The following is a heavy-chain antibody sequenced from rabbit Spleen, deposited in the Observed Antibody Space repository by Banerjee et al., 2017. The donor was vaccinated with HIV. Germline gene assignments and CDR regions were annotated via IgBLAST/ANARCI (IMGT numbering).Heavy chain of an antibody. V-gene: IGHV1S7*01. CDR3: ARFTGEAGYGYATL. Sequence: QLEESGGGLVQPGGSLKLSCKASGFDFNGAYMTWVRQAPGKGLEWIGYIDPVFLTTYYTSSVNGRFTISSHNAQNTVYLQLNSLALADTATYFCARFTGEAGYGYATLWGPGTLVTVS. J-gene: IGHJ6*01. D-gene: IGHD6-1*01. CDR2: IDPVFLTT. CDR1: GFDFNGAY.